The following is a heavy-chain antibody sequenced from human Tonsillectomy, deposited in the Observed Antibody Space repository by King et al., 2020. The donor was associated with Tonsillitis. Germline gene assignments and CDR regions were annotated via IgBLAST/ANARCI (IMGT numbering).Heavy chain of an antibody. CDR2: INPNSGGT. J-gene: IGHJ6*02. V-gene: IGHV1-2*02. CDR1: GYTFTGYY. CDR3: ARDRGQWLVLYGMDV. D-gene: IGHD6-19*01. Sequence: QLVQSGAEVKKPGASVKVSCKASGYTFTGYYMHWVRQAPGQGLEWMGWINPNSGGTNYAQKFQGRVTMTRDTSISAAYMELSRLRSDDTAVYYCARDRGQWLVLYGMDVWGQGTTVTVSS.